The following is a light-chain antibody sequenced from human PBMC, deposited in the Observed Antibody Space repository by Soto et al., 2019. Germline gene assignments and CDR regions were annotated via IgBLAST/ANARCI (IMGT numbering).Light chain of an antibody. Sequence: QSALTQPASVSGSPGQSITISCTGTSRDIGAYNYVSWYQQHPGKAPKLMIYEVSNRPSGVSNRCSGSKSGNTASLTISGLQAEDEADYYCSSFRSSSTLGVFGGGTKLTVL. J-gene: IGLJ2*01. CDR1: SRDIGAYNY. CDR3: SSFRSSSTLGV. CDR2: EVS. V-gene: IGLV2-14*01.